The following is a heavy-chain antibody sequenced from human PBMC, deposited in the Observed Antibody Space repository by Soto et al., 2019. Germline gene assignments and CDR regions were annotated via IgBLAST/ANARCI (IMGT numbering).Heavy chain of an antibody. CDR2: IKQDGSEN. D-gene: IGHD5-18*01. V-gene: IGHV3-7*01. CDR1: GFTFSSYW. J-gene: IGHJ4*02. CDR3: ARDYSLRTYYFDY. Sequence: GGSLRLSCAASGFTFSSYWMSWVRQAPGKGLEWVANIKQDGSENYYVDSVKGRFTISRDNAKNSLYLQMNSLRAEDAAVYYCARDYSLRTYYFDYWGQGTLVTVSS.